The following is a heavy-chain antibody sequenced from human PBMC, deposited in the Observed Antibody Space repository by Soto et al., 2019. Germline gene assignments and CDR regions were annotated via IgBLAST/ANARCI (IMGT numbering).Heavy chain of an antibody. V-gene: IGHV3-9*01. CDR3: AKDNGLGLTPVFYFFGS. D-gene: IGHD2-2*01. Sequence: EVQLVKSGGGLVHPGRSLRLSCAASGFSFDDYAMHWVRQSPGKGLEWVAGISWNSGSVAYADSVKGRFTISRDNARNSLYLQMNSLRAEDTALYYCAKDNGLGLTPVFYFFGSWGQGTLVTVSS. J-gene: IGHJ4*02. CDR2: ISWNSGSV. CDR1: GFSFDDYA.